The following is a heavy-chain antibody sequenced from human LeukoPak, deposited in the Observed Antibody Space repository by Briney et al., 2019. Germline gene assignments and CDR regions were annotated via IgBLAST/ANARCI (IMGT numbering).Heavy chain of an antibody. V-gene: IGHV1-2*02. J-gene: IGHJ5*02. CDR3: ARGTLWFGELSWFDP. CDR2: INSNSGGT. D-gene: IGHD3-10*01. Sequence: ASVKVSCKASGYTFTGYYMHWVRQAPGQGLEWMGWINSNSGGTNYAQKFQGRVTMTRDTSISTAYMELSRLRSDDTAVYYCARGTLWFGELSWFDPWGQGTLVTVSS. CDR1: GYTFTGYY.